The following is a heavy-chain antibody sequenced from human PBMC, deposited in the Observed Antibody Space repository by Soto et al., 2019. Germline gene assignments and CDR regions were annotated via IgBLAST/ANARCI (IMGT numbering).Heavy chain of an antibody. CDR1: GFTFSSYA. J-gene: IGHJ4*02. CDR2: ISGSGGGT. Sequence: GGSLRLSCAASGFTFSSYAMSWVRQAPGKGLEWVSTISGSGGGTYYADSMKGRFTISRDNSKNTLYLQMYSLRVEDTAVYYCSRESDHWGQGTLVTVSS. V-gene: IGHV3-23*01. CDR3: SRESDH.